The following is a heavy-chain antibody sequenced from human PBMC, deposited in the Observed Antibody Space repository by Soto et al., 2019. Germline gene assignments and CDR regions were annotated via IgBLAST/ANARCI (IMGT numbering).Heavy chain of an antibody. V-gene: IGHV1-46*01. J-gene: IGHJ4*02. CDR2: INPSGGST. D-gene: IGHD3-22*01. CDR3: ARNDNSGLDY. Sequence: QVQLVQSGAEVKKPGASVKVSCKASGYTFTSYYMHWVRQAPGQGLEWMGMINPSGGSTSYAQKFQGRVPMTRDTSTSTVYMELSSLRSEDTAVYYCARNDNSGLDYWGQGTLVTVSS. CDR1: GYTFTSYY.